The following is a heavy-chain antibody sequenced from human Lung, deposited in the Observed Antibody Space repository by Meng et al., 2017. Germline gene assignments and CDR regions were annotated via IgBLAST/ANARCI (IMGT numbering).Heavy chain of an antibody. CDR1: GYTFTSYA. CDR2: LHAFGGNK. Sequence: QVQLVQSGADLKRPGASVRLSWQASGYTFTSYAVHWVRQAPGQGPAGMGGLHAFGGNKRYSSKFESRLSLPLNPPPPPVSLAFTNLSSSDTAVSSFSRTRGVGATHWFDPWGQGTLVTVSS. V-gene: IGHV1-3*01. J-gene: IGHJ5*02. CDR3: SRTRGVGATHWFDP. D-gene: IGHD1-26*01.